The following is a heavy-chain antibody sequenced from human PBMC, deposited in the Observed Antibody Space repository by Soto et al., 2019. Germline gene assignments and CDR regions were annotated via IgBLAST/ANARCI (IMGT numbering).Heavy chain of an antibody. Sequence: PGGSLRLSCAASGFTFSSYAMSWVRQAPGKGLEWVSAISGSGGSTYYADSVKGRFTISRDNSKNTLYLQMNSLRAEDTAVYYCANDVSGGVADTLDYWGQGTLVTVSS. V-gene: IGHV3-23*01. J-gene: IGHJ4*02. D-gene: IGHD6-19*01. CDR3: ANDVSGGVADTLDY. CDR1: GFTFSSYA. CDR2: ISGSGGST.